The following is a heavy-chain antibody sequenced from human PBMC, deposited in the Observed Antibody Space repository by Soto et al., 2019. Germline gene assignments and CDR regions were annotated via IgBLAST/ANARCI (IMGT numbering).Heavy chain of an antibody. CDR3: AREDAARIESWFDA. CDR2: INHSGNT. J-gene: IGHJ5*02. Sequence: SETLSLTCAVYGASLSDNYCNWLRQPPGKGLEWIGEINHSGNTNYNPSLRSRVTISIDTSKNQLSLNLRSVSAADTAVYFCAREDAARIESWFDAWGQGILVTVYS. D-gene: IGHD6-6*01. V-gene: IGHV4-34*01. CDR1: GASLSDNY.